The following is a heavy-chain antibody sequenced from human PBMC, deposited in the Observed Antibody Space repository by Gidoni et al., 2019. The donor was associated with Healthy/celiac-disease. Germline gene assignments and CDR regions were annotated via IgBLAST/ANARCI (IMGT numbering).Heavy chain of an antibody. CDR3: ARGYSYAVDY. D-gene: IGHD5-18*01. CDR1: GGSISSYY. J-gene: IGHJ4*02. CDR2: IYYSGST. Sequence: QVQLQESGPGLVKPSETPSLTCTVSGGSISSYYWSWIRQPPGKGLEWIGYIYYSGSTNYNPSRKSRVTISVDTSKNQFSLKLSSVTAADTAVYYCARGYSYAVDYWGQGTLVTVAS. V-gene: IGHV4-59*01.